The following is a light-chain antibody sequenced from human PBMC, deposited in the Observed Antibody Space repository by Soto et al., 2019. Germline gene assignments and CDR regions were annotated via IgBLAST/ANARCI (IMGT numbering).Light chain of an antibody. Sequence: QLVLTQPPSASGTPGQSVTISCSGSSSNIGDNTVNWYQQLPGTAPKLLIYSNDQRSSGVPDRFSGSKSGTSASLAISGFQSEDEADYYCAVWDDSLDGLVFGGGTKLTVL. CDR1: SSNIGDNT. CDR2: SND. J-gene: IGLJ2*01. V-gene: IGLV1-44*01. CDR3: AVWDDSLDGLV.